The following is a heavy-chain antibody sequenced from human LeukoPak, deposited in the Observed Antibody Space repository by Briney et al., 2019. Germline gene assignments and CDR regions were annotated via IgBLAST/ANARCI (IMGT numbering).Heavy chain of an antibody. CDR3: ASQWIQLFDAFDI. Sequence: ASVKVSCKASGYTFTSYYMHWVRQAPGQGLEWMGIINPSGGSTSYAQKFQGRVTMTRDTSTSTVYMELSSLRSEDTAVYYCASQWIQLFDAFDIWGQGTMVTVSS. V-gene: IGHV1-46*01. D-gene: IGHD5-18*01. J-gene: IGHJ3*02. CDR1: GYTFTSYY. CDR2: INPSGGST.